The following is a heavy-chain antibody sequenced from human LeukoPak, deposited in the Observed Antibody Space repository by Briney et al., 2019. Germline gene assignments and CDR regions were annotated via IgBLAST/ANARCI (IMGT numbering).Heavy chain of an antibody. CDR1: GFTFSNYA. CDR2: ISYDGKST. CDR3: AREITLQSASYYRYFDL. D-gene: IGHD3-16*01. Sequence: PGGSLRLSCAASGFTFSNYAMHWVRQAPGKGLDYVAVISYDGKSTYHADSVKGRFTNSRDNSKNTLYLQMNSLRTEDTAVYYCAREITLQSASYYRYFDLWGRGTLVTVSS. J-gene: IGHJ2*01. V-gene: IGHV3-30*04.